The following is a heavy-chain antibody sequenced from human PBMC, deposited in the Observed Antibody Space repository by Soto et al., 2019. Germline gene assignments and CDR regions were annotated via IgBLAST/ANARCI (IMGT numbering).Heavy chain of an antibody. CDR2: IKSKTDGGTT. Sequence: GGSLRLSCAASGFAFSNAWMSWVRQAPGKGLEWVGRIKSKTDGGTTDYAAPVKGRFTISRDDSKNTLYLQMNSLKTEDTAVYYCTPIGYSSSFPYYYYGMDVWGQGTTVTVSS. V-gene: IGHV3-15*01. J-gene: IGHJ6*02. CDR1: GFAFSNAW. D-gene: IGHD6-6*01. CDR3: TPIGYSSSFPYYYYGMDV.